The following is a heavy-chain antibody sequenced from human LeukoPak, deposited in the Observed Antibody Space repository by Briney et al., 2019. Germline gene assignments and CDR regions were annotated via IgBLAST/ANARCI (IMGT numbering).Heavy chain of an antibody. CDR1: GYSISSGYY. Sequence: SETLSLTCTVSGYSISSGYYWGWIRQPPGKGLEWIGSIYHSGSTYYNPSLKSRVTISVDTSKNQFSLKLSSVTAADTAVYYCARDYYYDSSGYYPTSVYWGQGTLVTVSS. J-gene: IGHJ4*02. CDR2: IYHSGST. V-gene: IGHV4-38-2*02. CDR3: ARDYYYDSSGYYPTSVY. D-gene: IGHD3-22*01.